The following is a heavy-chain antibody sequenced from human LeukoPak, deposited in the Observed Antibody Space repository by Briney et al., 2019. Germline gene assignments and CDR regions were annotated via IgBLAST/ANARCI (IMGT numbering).Heavy chain of an antibody. CDR3: ARDGDTVLTRGYYYYMDV. CDR1: GFTFSDYN. J-gene: IGHJ6*03. D-gene: IGHD4-23*01. V-gene: IGHV3-11*04. Sequence: GGSLRLSCAASGFTFSDYNMRWIRQAPGKGLEWVSSISRSGSTKYYADSVKGRFTISRDNAKKSLYLQMNSLRAEDTALYYCARDGDTVLTRGYYYYMDVWGKGTTVTVSS. CDR2: ISRSGSTK.